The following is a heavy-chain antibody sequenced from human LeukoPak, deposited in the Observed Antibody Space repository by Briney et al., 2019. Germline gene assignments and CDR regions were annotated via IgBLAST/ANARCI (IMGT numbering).Heavy chain of an antibody. CDR2: ISSSSSYI. V-gene: IGHV3-21*01. J-gene: IGHJ6*03. Sequence: GGSLRLSCAASGFTFSSYSMNWVRQAPGKGLEWVSSISSSSSYIYYADSVKGRFTISRDNAKNSLYLQMNSLRAEDTAVYYCARDGAVAGTYYYYMDVWGKGTTVTVSS. D-gene: IGHD6-19*01. CDR3: ARDGAVAGTYYYYMDV. CDR1: GFTFSSYS.